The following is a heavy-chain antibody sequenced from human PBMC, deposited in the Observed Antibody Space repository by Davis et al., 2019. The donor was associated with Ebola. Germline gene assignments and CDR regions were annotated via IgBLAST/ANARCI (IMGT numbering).Heavy chain of an antibody. J-gene: IGHJ4*02. CDR3: AKTVPAAAGTGNYFDY. CDR2: INHSGST. D-gene: IGHD6-13*01. Sequence: SQTLSLTCAVYGGSFSGYYWSWIRQPPGKGLEWIGEINHSGSTNYNPSLKSRVTISVDTSKNQFSLKLSSVTAADTAVYYCAKTVPAAAGTGNYFDYWGQGTLVTVSS. V-gene: IGHV4-34*01. CDR1: GGSFSGYY.